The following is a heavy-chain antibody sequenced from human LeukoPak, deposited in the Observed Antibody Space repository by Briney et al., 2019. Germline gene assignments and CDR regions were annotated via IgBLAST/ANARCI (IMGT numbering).Heavy chain of an antibody. CDR3: TTDYFTYYYDSSGYV. D-gene: IGHD3-22*01. CDR2: IKSKTDGGTT. CDR1: GFTFSNAW. V-gene: IGHV3-15*01. Sequence: KTGGSLRLSCAASGFTFSNAWMSWVRQAPGKGLEWVGRIKSKTDGGTTDYAAPVKGRFTISRDDSKNTLYLQMNSLKTEDTAVYYCTTDYFTYYYDSSGYVWGQGTLITVSS. J-gene: IGHJ4*02.